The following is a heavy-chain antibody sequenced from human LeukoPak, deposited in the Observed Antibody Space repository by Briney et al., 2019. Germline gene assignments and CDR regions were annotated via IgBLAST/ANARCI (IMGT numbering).Heavy chain of an antibody. D-gene: IGHD6-19*01. J-gene: IGHJ4*02. CDR1: GFTFSSYG. V-gene: IGHV3-30*02. CDR2: IRYDGSNK. CDR3: ANIAAQSYSSGWHFDY. Sequence: GGSLRLSCAASGFTFSSYGMHWVRQAPGKGLEWVAFIRYDGSNKYYADSVKGRFTISRDNSKNTLYLQMNSLRAEDTAVYYCANIAAQSYSSGWHFDYWGQGTLVTVSS.